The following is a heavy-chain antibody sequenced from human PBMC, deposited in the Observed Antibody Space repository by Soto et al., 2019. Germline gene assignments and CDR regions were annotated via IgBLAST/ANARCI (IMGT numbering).Heavy chain of an antibody. D-gene: IGHD6-19*01. V-gene: IGHV5-51*01. CDR1: GYSFNTYW. CDR3: ASAVSGNYYFDS. CDR2: ISPGNSNT. Sequence: GESLKISCKGSGYSFNTYWIGWVRQMPGKGLEWMGIISPGNSNTRYSPSFQGQVTISADKSITTAYLQWASLKASDTAIYYCASAVSGNYYFDSWGQGALVTVSS. J-gene: IGHJ4*02.